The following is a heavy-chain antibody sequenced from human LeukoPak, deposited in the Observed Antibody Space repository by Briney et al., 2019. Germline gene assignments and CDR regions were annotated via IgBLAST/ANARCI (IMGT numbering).Heavy chain of an antibody. CDR2: IYSGGST. J-gene: IGHJ3*02. Sequence: GGSLRLSCAVSGFTVSSNYMSWVRQAPGKGLEWVSVIYSGGSTYYADSVKGRFPISRDNSKNPLYLQMNSLRAEDTAVYYCASDQRGCSGGSCYSRAFDIWGQGTMVTVSS. V-gene: IGHV3-53*01. CDR1: GFTVSSNY. CDR3: ASDQRGCSGGSCYSRAFDI. D-gene: IGHD2-15*01.